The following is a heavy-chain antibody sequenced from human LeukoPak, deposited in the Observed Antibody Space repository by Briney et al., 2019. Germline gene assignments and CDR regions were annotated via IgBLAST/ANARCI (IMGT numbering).Heavy chain of an antibody. CDR2: IIPFFGPV. CDR1: GGTFSSYA. D-gene: IGHD2-2*01. CDR3: AREDIVVVPAEGYYYYMDV. Sequence: SVKVSCKASGGTFSSYAISWVRQAPGQGLEWMGGIIPFFGPVNYAQKFQGRVTITADESTSTAYMELSSLRSEDTAVYYCAREDIVVVPAEGYYYYMDVWGKGTTVTISS. J-gene: IGHJ6*03. V-gene: IGHV1-69*13.